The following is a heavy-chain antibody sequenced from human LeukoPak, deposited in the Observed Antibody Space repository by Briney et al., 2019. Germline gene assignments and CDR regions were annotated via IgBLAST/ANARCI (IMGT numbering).Heavy chain of an antibody. J-gene: IGHJ3*02. CDR1: GGTFSSYA. CDR2: IIPILGIA. CDR3: ARDFGSKGAFDI. V-gene: IGHV1-69*04. D-gene: IGHD3-3*01. Sequence: ASVKVSCKASGGTFSSYAISWVRQAPGQGLEWMGRIIPILGIANYAQKFQGRVTITADKSTSTAYMELSSLRSEDTAVYYCARDFGSKGAFDIWGQGTMVTVSS.